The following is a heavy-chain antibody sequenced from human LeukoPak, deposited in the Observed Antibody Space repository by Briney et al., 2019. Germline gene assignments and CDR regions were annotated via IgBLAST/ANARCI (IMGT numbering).Heavy chain of an antibody. CDR2: ISSSSSYI. CDR3: ARAIAARSTFDY. D-gene: IGHD6-6*01. J-gene: IGHJ4*02. V-gene: IGHV3-21*01. Sequence: GGSLRLSCAASGFTFSSYSMKWVRQAPGKGLEWVSSISSSSSYIYYADSVKGRLTISRDNAKNSLYLQMNSLRAEDTAVYYCARAIAARSTFDYWGQGTLVTVSS. CDR1: GFTFSSYS.